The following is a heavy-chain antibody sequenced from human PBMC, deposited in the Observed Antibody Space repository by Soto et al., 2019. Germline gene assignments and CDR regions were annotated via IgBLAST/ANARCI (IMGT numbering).Heavy chain of an antibody. CDR1: GFTFSSYA. CDR3: ARDFVIVGATRGSH. J-gene: IGHJ4*02. V-gene: IGHV3-30-3*01. CDR2: ISYDGSNK. Sequence: QVQLVESGGGVVQPGRSLRLSCAASGFTFSSYAMHWVRQAPGKGLEWVAVISYDGSNKYYADSVKGRFTISRDNSKNTLYLQMNSLRAEDTAVYYCARDFVIVGATRGSHWGQGTLVTVSS. D-gene: IGHD1-26*01.